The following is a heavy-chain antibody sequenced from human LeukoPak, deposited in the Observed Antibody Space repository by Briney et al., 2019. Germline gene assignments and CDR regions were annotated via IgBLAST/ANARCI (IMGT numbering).Heavy chain of an antibody. Sequence: ASVKVSCKASGYTFTSYDINWVRQATGQGLEWMGWMNPNSGNTGYAQKFQGRVTMTRNTSVSTAYMELRSLRSEDTAVYYCARSYYDSSGYYLHYYYYYMDVWGKGTTVTVSS. J-gene: IGHJ6*03. V-gene: IGHV1-8*01. CDR1: GYTFTSYD. CDR2: MNPNSGNT. CDR3: ARSYYDSSGYYLHYYYYYMDV. D-gene: IGHD3-22*01.